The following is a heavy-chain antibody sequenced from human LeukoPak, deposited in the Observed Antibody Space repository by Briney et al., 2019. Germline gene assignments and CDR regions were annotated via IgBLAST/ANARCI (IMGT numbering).Heavy chain of an antibody. V-gene: IGHV3-49*04. CDR2: ISGGTT. D-gene: IGHD6-19*01. J-gene: IGHJ4*02. CDR3: SRGSGWLSVY. Sequence: PGGSLRLSCAASGFTFSSYSMNWVRQAPGKGLEWIGFISGGTTEYAASVKGRFTISRDDSTSIACLQMNSLTTEDTAVYYCSRGSGWLSVYWGQGTLVTVSS. CDR1: GFTFSSYS.